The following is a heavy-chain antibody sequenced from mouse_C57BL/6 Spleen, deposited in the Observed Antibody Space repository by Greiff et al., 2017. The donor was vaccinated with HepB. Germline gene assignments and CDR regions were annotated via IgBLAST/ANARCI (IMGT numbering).Heavy chain of an antibody. CDR1: GFSLTSYG. D-gene: IGHD2-4*01. V-gene: IGHV2-2*01. J-gene: IGHJ3*01. Sequence: VKLVESGPGLVQPSQSLSITCTVSGFSLTSYGVHWVRQSPGKGLEWLGVIWSGGSTDYNAAFISRLSISKDNSKSQVFFKMNSLQADDTAIYYCAREGLRRSTFAYWGQGTLVTVSA. CDR2: IWSGGST. CDR3: AREGLRRSTFAY.